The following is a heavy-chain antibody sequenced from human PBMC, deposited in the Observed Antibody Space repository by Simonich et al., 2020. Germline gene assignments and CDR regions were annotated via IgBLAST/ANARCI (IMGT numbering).Heavy chain of an antibody. J-gene: IGHJ4*02. CDR1: GYTFTSYG. Sequence: QVQLVQSGAEVKKPGASVKVSCKASGYTFTSYGISWVRQAPGQGFEWMGWISAYNGNTNYAQKLQGRVTMTTDTSTSTAYMELRSLRSDDTAVYYCARASRGTWWYYYFDYWGQGTLVTVSS. V-gene: IGHV1-18*01. CDR3: ARASRGTWWYYYFDY. CDR2: ISAYNGNT. D-gene: IGHD2-15*01.